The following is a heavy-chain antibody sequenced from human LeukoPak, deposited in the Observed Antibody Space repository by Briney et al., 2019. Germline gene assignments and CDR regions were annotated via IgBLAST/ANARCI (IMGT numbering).Heavy chain of an antibody. CDR3: ARTPCSSTSCHMYYFDY. CDR1: GGTFSSYA. J-gene: IGHJ4*02. V-gene: IGHV1-69*13. CDR2: IIPIFGTA. D-gene: IGHD2-2*02. Sequence: SVKVSCKASGGTFSSYAISWVRQAPGRGLEWMGGIIPIFGTANYAQKFQGRVTITADESTSTAYMELSSLRSEDTAVYYCARTPCSSTSCHMYYFDYWGQGTLVTVSS.